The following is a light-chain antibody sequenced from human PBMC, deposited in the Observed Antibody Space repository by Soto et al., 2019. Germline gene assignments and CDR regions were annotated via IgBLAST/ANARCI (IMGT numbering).Light chain of an antibody. V-gene: IGKV3-20*01. Sequence: DIVLTQSPGTLSSSPGERATITCRASQGVSSSYLSWYQQKPRQAPTLLIYGASTRATGIPHRFSGSGSGTDFTPTTGRLEPEDFAVYYCQQYGSSHLFTFGPGTKVDIK. CDR1: QGVSSSY. J-gene: IGKJ3*01. CDR2: GAS. CDR3: QQYGSSHLFT.